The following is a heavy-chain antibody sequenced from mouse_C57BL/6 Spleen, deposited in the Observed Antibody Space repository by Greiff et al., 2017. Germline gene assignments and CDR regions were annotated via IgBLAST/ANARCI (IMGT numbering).Heavy chain of an antibody. V-gene: IGHV2-5*01. J-gene: IGHJ4*01. D-gene: IGHD1-1*01. CDR3: AISNYYGSSSYAMDY. CDR2: IWRGGST. CDR1: GFSLTSYG. Sequence: QVQLQQSGPGLVQPSQSLSITCTVSGFSLTSYGVHWVRQSPGTGLEWLGVIWRGGSTDYNAAFMSRLSITKDNSKSQVFFKMNSLQADDTAIYYCAISNYYGSSSYAMDYWGQGTSVTVSS.